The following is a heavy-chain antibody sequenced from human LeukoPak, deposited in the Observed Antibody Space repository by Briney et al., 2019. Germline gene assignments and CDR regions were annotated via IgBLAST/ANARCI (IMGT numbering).Heavy chain of an antibody. CDR2: IYNSGSA. CDR3: ATGYWEFDC. V-gene: IGHV4-59*01. J-gene: IGHJ4*02. CDR1: GGSISSYY. D-gene: IGHD2-8*02. Sequence: SETLSLTCTVSGGSISSYYCNWIRQPPGKGLEWIGEIYNSGSANYNPSLQSRVTISVDTSKNEFSLKLSSVTAADTAVYYCATGYWEFDCWGQGTLVTVSS.